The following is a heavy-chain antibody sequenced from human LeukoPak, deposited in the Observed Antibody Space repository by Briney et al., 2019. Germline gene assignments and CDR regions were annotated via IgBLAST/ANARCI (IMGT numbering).Heavy chain of an antibody. V-gene: IGHV4-61*01. CDR1: GGSVSSGSYY. J-gene: IGHJ6*02. Sequence: SETLSLTCTVSGGSVSSGSYYCSWIRQPPGKGLEWIGYIYYSGSTNYNPSLKSRVTISVDTSKNQFSLKLSSVTAADTAVYYCARERRKYGMEVWGQGTTVTVSS. CDR2: IYYSGST. CDR3: ARERRKYGMEV.